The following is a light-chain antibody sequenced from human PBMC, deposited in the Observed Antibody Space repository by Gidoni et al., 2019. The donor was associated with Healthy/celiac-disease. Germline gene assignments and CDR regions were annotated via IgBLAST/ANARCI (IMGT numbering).Light chain of an antibody. CDR1: SSDVGGYNY. J-gene: IGLJ3*02. V-gene: IGLV2-14*01. CDR3: SSYTSSSTRV. Sequence: QAALTQPASVSGSPGQSITISCTGTSSDVGGYNYASWHQQHPGKAPKLLIYDVSNRPSGVSNRFSGSKSGNTASLTISGLQAEDEADYYCSSYTSSSTRVFGGGTKLTVL. CDR2: DVS.